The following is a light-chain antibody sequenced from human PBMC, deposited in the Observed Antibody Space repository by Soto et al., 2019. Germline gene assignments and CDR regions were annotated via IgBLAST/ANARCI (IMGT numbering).Light chain of an antibody. CDR2: RDN. V-gene: IGLV3-9*01. CDR3: QVWDSSTAVV. CDR1: NIGSKN. Sequence: ELTQPLSVSVALGQTARITCGGNNIGSKNVHWYQQKPGQAPVLVIYRDNNRPSGIPERFSGSNSGNTATLTISRAQAGDEADYYCQVWDSSTAVVFGGGTKVTVL. J-gene: IGLJ2*01.